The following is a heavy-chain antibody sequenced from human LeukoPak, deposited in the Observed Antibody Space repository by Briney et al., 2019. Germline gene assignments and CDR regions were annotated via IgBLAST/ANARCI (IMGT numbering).Heavy chain of an antibody. D-gene: IGHD2-15*01. V-gene: IGHV3-53*01. Sequence: GGSLRLSCAASGFTVSSNYLSWARQAPGKGLYWVSVIYNRGGTYYADSVKGRFTISRDNSKNTLYLQMNSLRAEDTAVYYCARDVRYCSGGSCSSWGPGTLVTVSS. J-gene: IGHJ4*02. CDR2: IYNRGGT. CDR1: GFTVSSNY. CDR3: ARDVRYCSGGSCSS.